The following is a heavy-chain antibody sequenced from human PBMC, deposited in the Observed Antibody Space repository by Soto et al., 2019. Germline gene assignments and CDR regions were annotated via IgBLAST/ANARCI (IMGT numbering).Heavy chain of an antibody. CDR1: GYTNTVLS. CDR2: FDPEDGET. Sequence: ASVNVSCKVSGYTNTVLSMHWVRQAPGKGLEWMGGFDPEDGETIYAQKFQGRVTMTEDTSTDTAYMELSSLRSEDTAVYYCATEGGYDAFDIWGQGTMVTVSS. CDR3: ATEGGYDAFDI. D-gene: IGHD6-25*01. V-gene: IGHV1-24*01. J-gene: IGHJ3*02.